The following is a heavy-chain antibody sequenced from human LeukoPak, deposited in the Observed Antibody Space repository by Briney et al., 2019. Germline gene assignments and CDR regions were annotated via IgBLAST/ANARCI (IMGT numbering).Heavy chain of an antibody. CDR1: GFPFSNDA. Sequence: PGGSLRLSCAASGFPFSNDAMNWVRQAPGKGLEWVSSISSSSSYIYYADSVKGRFTISRDNTKNSLYLQMNSLRAEDTAVYYCARVPEWELGYDYWYFDLWGRGTLVTVSS. J-gene: IGHJ2*01. V-gene: IGHV3-21*01. D-gene: IGHD1-26*01. CDR2: ISSSSSYI. CDR3: ARVPEWELGYDYWYFDL.